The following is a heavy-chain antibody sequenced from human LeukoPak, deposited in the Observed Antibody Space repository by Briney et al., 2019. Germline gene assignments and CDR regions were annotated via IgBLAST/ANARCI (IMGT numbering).Heavy chain of an antibody. CDR1: GGSISNYC. Sequence: SETLSLTCTVSGGSISNYCWSWIRQPPGKGLEWIGYIYYSGSTYYTPSLKSRVTISVDTSKNQFSLKLSSVTAADTAVYYCARVAHAFDIWGQGTMVTVSS. CDR3: ARVAHAFDI. J-gene: IGHJ3*02. V-gene: IGHV4-30-4*01. CDR2: IYYSGST.